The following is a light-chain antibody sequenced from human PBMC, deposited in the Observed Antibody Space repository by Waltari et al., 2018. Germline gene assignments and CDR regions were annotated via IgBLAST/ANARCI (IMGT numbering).Light chain of an antibody. CDR2: GAS. CDR3: QQYGSSPRIT. CDR1: QSVSSSY. V-gene: IGKV3-20*01. Sequence: EIVLTQSPGTLSLSPGERATLSCRASQSVSSSYLAWYQQKPGQAPRPLIYGASSRATGIPDRFSGSGSGTDFTLTISRLEPEDFAVYYCQQYGSSPRITFGPGTKVDIK. J-gene: IGKJ3*01.